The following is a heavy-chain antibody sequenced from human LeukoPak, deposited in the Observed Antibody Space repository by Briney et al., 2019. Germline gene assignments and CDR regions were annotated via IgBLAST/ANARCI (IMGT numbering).Heavy chain of an antibody. D-gene: IGHD2-21*01. CDR1: VDTFTVYY. CDR2: INANSGGT. V-gene: IGHV1-2*02. CDR3: ARVPGTYHY. Sequence: ASVTVSCTSSVDTFTVYYIHWVRQAPGQGLEWMGWINANSGGTSYAQKFQGRVIMTRDTSISTAYMELSSLRSDDTAVYYCARVPGTYHYWGQGTLVTVSS. J-gene: IGHJ4*02.